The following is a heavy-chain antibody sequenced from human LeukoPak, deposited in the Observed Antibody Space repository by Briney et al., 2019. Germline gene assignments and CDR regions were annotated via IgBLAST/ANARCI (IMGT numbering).Heavy chain of an antibody. CDR3: ARGLPTLLFDY. Sequence: SGGSLRLSCAASGFTVSSNYMSRVRQAPGKGLEWVSVIYSGGSTYYADSVKGRFTISRDNSKNTLYLQMNSLRAEDTAVYYCARGLPTLLFDYWGQGTLVTVSS. CDR1: GFTVSSNY. V-gene: IGHV3-53*01. CDR2: IYSGGST. D-gene: IGHD2-15*01. J-gene: IGHJ4*02.